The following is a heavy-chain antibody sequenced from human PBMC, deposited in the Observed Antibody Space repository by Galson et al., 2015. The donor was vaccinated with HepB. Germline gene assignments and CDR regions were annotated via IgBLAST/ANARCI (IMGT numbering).Heavy chain of an antibody. Sequence: SLRLSCAASGFTFSSYGMHWVRQAPGKGLEWVAVIWYDGSNKYYADSVKGRFTISRDNSKNTLYLQMNSLRAEDTAVYYCARVPHGFRELSRYYYYYYMDVWGKGTTVTVSS. CDR1: GFTFSSYG. J-gene: IGHJ6*03. CDR2: IWYDGSNK. D-gene: IGHD3-10*01. V-gene: IGHV3-33*01. CDR3: ARVPHGFRELSRYYYYYYMDV.